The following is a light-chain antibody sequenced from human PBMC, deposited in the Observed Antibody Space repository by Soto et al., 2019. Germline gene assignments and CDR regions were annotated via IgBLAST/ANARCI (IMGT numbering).Light chain of an antibody. CDR2: AAS. CDR3: LQHNSYSRT. CDR1: QGIGKD. J-gene: IGKJ1*01. Sequence: DIQMTQSPSSLSASVGDRVTITCRASQGIGKDLGWYQQRPGKAPNRLIYAASTLQSGVPSRFSGSGSGTEFTLIISSLQPEDFTTYYCLQHNSYSRTFGQGTKVEIK. V-gene: IGKV1-17*01.